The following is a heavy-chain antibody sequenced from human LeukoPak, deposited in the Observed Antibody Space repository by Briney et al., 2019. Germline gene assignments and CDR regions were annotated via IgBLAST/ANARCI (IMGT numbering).Heavy chain of an antibody. CDR3: AELGITMIGGV. J-gene: IGHJ6*04. CDR2: ISSSSSYI. Sequence: PGGSLRLSCAASGFTFSSYSMNWVRQAPGKGLEGGSSISSSSSYIYYADSVKGRFTISRDNAKNSLYLQMNSLRAEDTAVYYCAELGITMIGGVWGKGTTVTISS. CDR1: GFTFSSYS. D-gene: IGHD3-10*02. V-gene: IGHV3-21*01.